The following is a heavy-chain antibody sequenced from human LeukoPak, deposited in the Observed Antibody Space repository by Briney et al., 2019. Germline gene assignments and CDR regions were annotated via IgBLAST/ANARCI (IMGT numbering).Heavy chain of an antibody. CDR2: IRYDGSNK. CDR3: AKAVTANDYNKDLNWFDP. J-gene: IGHJ5*02. V-gene: IGHV3-30*02. D-gene: IGHD4-11*01. CDR1: GFTFSSYG. Sequence: GGYLRLYCAASGFTFSSYGMHWVRQAPGKGLEWVAFIRYDGSNKYYADSVKGRFTISRDNSKNTLYLQMNSLRAEDTAVYYCAKAVTANDYNKDLNWFDPWGQGTLVTVSS.